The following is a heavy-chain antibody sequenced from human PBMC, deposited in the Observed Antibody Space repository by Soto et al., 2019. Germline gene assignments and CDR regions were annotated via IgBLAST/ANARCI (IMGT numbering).Heavy chain of an antibody. CDR3: AREGTYCSGGSCYPHFDY. D-gene: IGHD2-15*01. CDR1: GFTFSSYG. Sequence: QVQLVESGGGVVQPGRSLRLSCAASGFTFSSYGMHWVRQAPGKGLEWVAVIWYDGSNKYYADSVKGRFTISRDNSKNTLYLQMYSLRAEDTAVYYCAREGTYCSGGSCYPHFDYWGQGTLVTVSS. J-gene: IGHJ4*02. CDR2: IWYDGSNK. V-gene: IGHV3-33*01.